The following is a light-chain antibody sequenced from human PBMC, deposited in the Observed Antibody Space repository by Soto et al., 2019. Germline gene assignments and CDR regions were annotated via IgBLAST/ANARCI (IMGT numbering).Light chain of an antibody. CDR2: SNN. Sequence: QSVLNQPPSASGTPGQRVTLPCSGSSSNIGSNTVNWYQQLPGTAPKLLIYSNNQRPAGVPDRFSGSKSGTSASLAISGLQSEDEDDYYCAAWDDSLNCWVFCVGTKLTVL. V-gene: IGLV1-44*01. CDR3: AAWDDSLNCWV. CDR1: SSNIGSNT. J-gene: IGLJ3*02.